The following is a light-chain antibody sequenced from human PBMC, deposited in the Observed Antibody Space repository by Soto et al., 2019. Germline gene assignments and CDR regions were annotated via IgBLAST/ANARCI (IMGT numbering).Light chain of an antibody. CDR3: SSYTRSSTYV. Sequence: QSALTQPASVSGSPGQSIAISCTGTSSDVGGYNCVSWYQQHPGKAPKLMIYDGSNRPSGVSNRFSGSKSGNTASLTISGLQAEDEADYYCSSYTRSSTYVFGTGTKLTVL. V-gene: IGLV2-14*01. J-gene: IGLJ1*01. CDR2: DGS. CDR1: SSDVGGYNC.